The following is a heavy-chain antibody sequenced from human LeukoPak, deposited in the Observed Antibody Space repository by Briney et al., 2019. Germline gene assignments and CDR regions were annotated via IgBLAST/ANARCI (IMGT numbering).Heavy chain of an antibody. Sequence: GGSLRLSCAASGFTFSNYWIGWVRQMPGKGLEWMGIIYPGDSDTRYSPSFQGQVTISADKSISTAYLQWSSLKASDTAMYYCARHYYDYVWGSYGIDYWGQGTLVTVSS. J-gene: IGHJ4*02. V-gene: IGHV5-51*01. CDR3: ARHYYDYVWGSYGIDY. CDR2: IYPGDSDT. CDR1: GFTFSNYW. D-gene: IGHD3-16*01.